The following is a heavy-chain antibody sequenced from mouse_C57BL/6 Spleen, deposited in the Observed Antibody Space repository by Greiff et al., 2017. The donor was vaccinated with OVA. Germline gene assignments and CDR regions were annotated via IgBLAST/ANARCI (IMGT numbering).Heavy chain of an antibody. D-gene: IGHD2-5*01. CDR2: IDPEDGET. V-gene: IGHV14-2*01. CDR3: ARESPSYYSNGGYFDY. J-gene: IGHJ2*01. CDR1: GFNIKDYY. Sequence: EVKLQESGAELVKPGASVKLSCTASGFNIKDYYMHWVKQRTEQGLEWIGRIDPEDGETKYAPKFQGKATITADTSSNTAYLQLSSLTSEDTAVYYCARESPSYYSNGGYFDYWGQGTTLTVSS.